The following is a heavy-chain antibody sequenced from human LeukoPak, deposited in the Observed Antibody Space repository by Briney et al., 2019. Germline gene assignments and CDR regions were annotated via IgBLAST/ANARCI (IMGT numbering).Heavy chain of an antibody. V-gene: IGHV3-23*01. D-gene: IGHD6-13*01. CDR1: GFTFSSYA. Sequence: GSLRLSCAASGFTFSSYAMSWVRQAPGKGLEWVSAISGSGGSTYYADSVKGRFTISRDNSKNTLYLQMNSLRAEDTAVYYCAKDGSNSSSLYYYYYGMDVWGKGTTVTVSS. CDR2: ISGSGGST. CDR3: AKDGSNSSSLYYYYYGMDV. J-gene: IGHJ6*04.